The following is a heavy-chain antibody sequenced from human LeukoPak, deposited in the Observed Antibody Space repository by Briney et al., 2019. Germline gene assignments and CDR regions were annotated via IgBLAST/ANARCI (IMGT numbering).Heavy chain of an antibody. D-gene: IGHD6-19*01. CDR1: GYTFTSYG. CDR3: ARDVSSGWDGGANFDY. V-gene: IGHV1-18*01. J-gene: IGHJ4*02. Sequence: ASVTVSCKASGYTFTSYGISWVRQAPGQGLEWMGWISAYNGNTNYAQKLQGRVTMTTDTSTSTAYMELRSLRSDDTAVYYCARDVSSGWDGGANFDYWGQGTLVTVSS. CDR2: ISAYNGNT.